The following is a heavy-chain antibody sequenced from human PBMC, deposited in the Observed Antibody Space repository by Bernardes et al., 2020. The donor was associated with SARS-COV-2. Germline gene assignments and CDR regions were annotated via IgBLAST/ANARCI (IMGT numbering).Heavy chain of an antibody. CDR2: LHYSGRETT. Sequence: SETLSLTCTVSGGSISSYYWSWIRQPPGKGLEWIGYLHYSGRETTKFNPSLKSRVTLSLDTSKNELSLNLTSVTAADTAVYYCARGYDSDGSRILPWGQGALVTVSS. CDR1: GGSISSYY. J-gene: IGHJ5*02. V-gene: IGHV4-59*01. D-gene: IGHD3-22*01. CDR3: ARGYDSDGSRILP.